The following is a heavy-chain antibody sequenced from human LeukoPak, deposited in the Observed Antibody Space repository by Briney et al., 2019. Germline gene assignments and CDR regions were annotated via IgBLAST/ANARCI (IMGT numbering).Heavy chain of an antibody. J-gene: IGHJ4*02. Sequence: SETLSLTCTVSGGSISGGAYYWSWIRQPPGKGLEWIGYIYYSGSTNYNPSLKSRVTISVDTSKNQFSLKLSSVTAADTAVYYCARGPGIAVAPLDYWGQGTLVTVSS. CDR1: GGSISGGAYY. V-gene: IGHV4-61*08. CDR2: IYYSGST. D-gene: IGHD6-19*01. CDR3: ARGPGIAVAPLDY.